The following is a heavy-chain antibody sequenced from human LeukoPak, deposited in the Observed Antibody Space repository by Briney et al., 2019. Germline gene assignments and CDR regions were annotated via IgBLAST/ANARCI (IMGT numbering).Heavy chain of an antibody. CDR2: IYYSGST. D-gene: IGHD3-9*01. CDR3: AGHSLTGYHFDY. J-gene: IGHJ4*02. Sequence: PSETLSLTCTVSGASISNYYWSWIRQPPGKGLEWIGYIYYSGSTISSPSLKSRVTISVVTSKKFSLKLSSVTAADTAVYYCAGHSLTGYHFDYWGQETLVTVSS. V-gene: IGHV4-59*01. CDR1: GASISNYY.